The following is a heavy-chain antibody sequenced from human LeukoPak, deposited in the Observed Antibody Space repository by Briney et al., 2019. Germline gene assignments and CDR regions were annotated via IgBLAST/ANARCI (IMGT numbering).Heavy chain of an antibody. Sequence: GRSLRLSCAASGSTFSTYGMHWVRQAPGKGLEWVAVIWFDGINKYYADSVKGRFTISRDNSYNTLYLQMNSLRVEDTAVYYCAKAFSPAATWFDPWGQGTLVTVSS. CDR2: IWFDGINK. CDR1: GSTFSTYG. CDR3: AKAFSPAATWFDP. V-gene: IGHV3-33*06. J-gene: IGHJ5*02. D-gene: IGHD2-15*01.